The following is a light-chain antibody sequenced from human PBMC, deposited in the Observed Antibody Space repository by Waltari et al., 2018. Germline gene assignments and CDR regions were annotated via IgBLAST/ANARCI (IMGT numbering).Light chain of an antibody. Sequence: QAVVTQEPSLTVSPGGTVTLTCGSSSGSFTNANYPSWFQQKAGQAPKTLIYDTFMKYSWTPARFSGEPLGGKAALTLSGAQPEDEAVYFCLLSFGASSGAFGGGTRLTVL. J-gene: IGLJ7*01. CDR2: DTF. CDR1: SGSFTNANY. V-gene: IGLV7-46*01. CDR3: LLSFGASSGA.